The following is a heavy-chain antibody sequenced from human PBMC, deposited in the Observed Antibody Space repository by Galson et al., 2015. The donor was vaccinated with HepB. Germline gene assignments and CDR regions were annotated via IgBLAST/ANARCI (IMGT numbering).Heavy chain of an antibody. D-gene: IGHD3-10*01. CDR2: IYWNGEKT. CDR1: GFTFDDYG. CDR3: ARLLWVGQLLYGFDM. Sequence: SLRLSCAAFGFTFDDYGMSWVRQVPGKGPEWAYGIYWNGEKTMYAESVKGRITIYRDNAKNSLYLQMDSLRVEDTALYYCARLLWVGQLLYGFDMWGQGTMVIVSS. J-gene: IGHJ3*02. V-gene: IGHV3-20*04.